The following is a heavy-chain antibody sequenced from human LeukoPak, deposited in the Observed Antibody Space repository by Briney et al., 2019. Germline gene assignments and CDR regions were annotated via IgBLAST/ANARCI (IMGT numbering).Heavy chain of an antibody. CDR3: AELGITMIGGV. CDR2: ISSTGGTA. V-gene: IGHV3-23*01. CDR1: GFTFSSFG. J-gene: IGHJ6*04. D-gene: IGHD3-10*02. Sequence: GGSLRLSCAASGFTFSSFGMSWVRQAPGKGLEWVSAISSTGGTAYYADSVKGRFTISRDNAKNSLYLQMNSLRAEDTAVYYCAELGITMIGGVWGKGTTVTISS.